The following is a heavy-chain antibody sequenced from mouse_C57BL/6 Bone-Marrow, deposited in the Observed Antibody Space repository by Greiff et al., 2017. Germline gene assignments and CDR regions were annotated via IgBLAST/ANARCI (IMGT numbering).Heavy chain of an antibody. CDR1: GYAFSSSW. CDR3: ARIGNYHYYAMDY. CDR2: IYPGDGDT. Sequence: PELVKPGASVKISCKASGYAFSSSWMNWVKQRPGKGLEWIGRIYPGDGDTNYNGKFKGKATLTADKSSSTAYMQLSSLTSADSAVYFCARIGNYHYYAMDYWGQGTSVTVSS. D-gene: IGHD2-1*01. V-gene: IGHV1-82*01. J-gene: IGHJ4*01.